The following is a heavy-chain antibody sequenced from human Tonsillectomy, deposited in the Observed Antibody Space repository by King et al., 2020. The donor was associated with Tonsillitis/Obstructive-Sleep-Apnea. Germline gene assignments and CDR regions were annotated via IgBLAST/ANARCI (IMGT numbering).Heavy chain of an antibody. CDR1: GFTFSRYW. D-gene: IGHD6-19*01. Sequence: VQLVESGGGLVQPGGSLRLSCAASGFTFSRYWMHWVRQAPGKGLVWVSRINSDGSSTNYADSVKGRFTISRDNAKNTLYLQMNSLRSEDTAVYYCAXXXAVAGXWYFXLWGRXTLVTV. CDR2: INSDGSST. V-gene: IGHV3-74*01. J-gene: IGHJ2*01. CDR3: AXXXAVAGXWYFXL.